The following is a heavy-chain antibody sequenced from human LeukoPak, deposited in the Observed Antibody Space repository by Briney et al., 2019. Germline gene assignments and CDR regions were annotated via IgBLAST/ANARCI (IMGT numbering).Heavy chain of an antibody. CDR2: INWNGGST. Sequence: GGSLRLSCAASGFTFDDYGMSWVRQAPGKGLEWVSGINWNGGSTGYADSVEGRFAISRDNAKNTVYLQMNSLRDEDTAVYYCARVRKSGSYSYYYYYYMDVWGKGTTVTISS. D-gene: IGHD1-26*01. J-gene: IGHJ6*03. CDR3: ARVRKSGSYSYYYYYYMDV. V-gene: IGHV3-20*04. CDR1: GFTFDDYG.